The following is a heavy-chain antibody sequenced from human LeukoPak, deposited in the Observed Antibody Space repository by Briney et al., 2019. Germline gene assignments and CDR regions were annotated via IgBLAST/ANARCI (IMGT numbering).Heavy chain of an antibody. CDR2: IYTSGST. V-gene: IGHV4-4*07. CDR1: GGSISSYY. CDR3: AREGDYYYYYGMDV. J-gene: IGHJ6*02. Sequence: SETLSLTCTVSGGSISSYYWSWIRQPAGKGLEWIGRIYTSGSTNYNPSLESRVTMSVDTSKNQFSLKLSSVTAADTAVYYCAREGDYYYYYGMDVWGQGTTVTVSS.